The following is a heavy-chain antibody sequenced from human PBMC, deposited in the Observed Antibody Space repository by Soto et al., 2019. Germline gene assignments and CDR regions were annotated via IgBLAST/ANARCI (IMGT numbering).Heavy chain of an antibody. CDR2: IWYDGSNK. Sequence: QVQLVESGGGVVQPGRSLRLSCAAAGFTFSSYGMHWVRQAPGKGLEWVAVIWYDGSNKYYADSVKGRFTISRDNYKNTLYLQMNSLRAEDTAVYYCASAYSSSWDYYYCGMDVWGQGTTVTVSS. CDR1: GFTFSSYG. CDR3: ASAYSSSWDYYYCGMDV. D-gene: IGHD6-13*01. V-gene: IGHV3-33*01. J-gene: IGHJ6*02.